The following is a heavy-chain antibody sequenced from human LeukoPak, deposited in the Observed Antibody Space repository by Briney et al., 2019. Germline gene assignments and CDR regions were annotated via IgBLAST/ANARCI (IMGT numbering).Heavy chain of an antibody. D-gene: IGHD4-17*01. CDR1: GFTFSSYG. Sequence: GRSLRLSCAASGFTFSSYGMHWVCQAPGKGLEWVAVISYDGSNKYYADSVKGRFTISRDNSKNTLYLQMNSLRAEDTAVYYCAKVGFAGYGDHKFFDYWGQGTLVTVSS. J-gene: IGHJ4*02. CDR3: AKVGFAGYGDHKFFDY. V-gene: IGHV3-30*18. CDR2: ISYDGSNK.